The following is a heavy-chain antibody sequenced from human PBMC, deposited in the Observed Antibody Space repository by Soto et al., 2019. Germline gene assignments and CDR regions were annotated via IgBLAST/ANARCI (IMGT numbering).Heavy chain of an antibody. CDR2: ISYSGNT. Sequence: SETLSLTYTVSGGSISNFYWSWIRQPPGKGLEWIGYISYSGNTNYNPSLKSRVSISVDTSKNQLSLNLTSVTAADTAVYYCARAPMVLSRSYFDSWGQGTPVTVSS. V-gene: IGHV4-59*01. CDR3: ARAPMVLSRSYFDS. J-gene: IGHJ4*02. CDR1: GGSISNFY. D-gene: IGHD2-8*01.